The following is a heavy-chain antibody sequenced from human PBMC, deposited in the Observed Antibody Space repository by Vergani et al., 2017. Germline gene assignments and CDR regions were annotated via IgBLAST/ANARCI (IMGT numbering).Heavy chain of an antibody. D-gene: IGHD6-19*01. CDR1: GYSISSGYY. Sequence: QVQLQESGPGLVKPSETLSLTCTVSGYSISSGYYWGWIRQPPGKGLEWIGSIYHSGSTYYNPSLKSRVTISVDTSKNQFSLKLSSVTAADTAVYYCARVKRPGIAVAGTSYYYYYMDVWGKGTTVTVSS. CDR2: IYHSGST. J-gene: IGHJ6*03. CDR3: ARVKRPGIAVAGTSYYYYYMDV. V-gene: IGHV4-38-2*02.